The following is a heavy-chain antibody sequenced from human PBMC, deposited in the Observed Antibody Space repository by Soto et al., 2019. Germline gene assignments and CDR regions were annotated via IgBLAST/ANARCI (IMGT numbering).Heavy chain of an antibody. Sequence: LGESLKISCKGSGYSFTSYWISWVRQMPGKGLEWMGRIDPSDSYTNYSPSFQGHVTISADKSISTAYLQWSSLKASDTAMYYCALNTGPLSDYWGQGTLVTVSS. D-gene: IGHD3-10*01. CDR2: IDPSDSYT. V-gene: IGHV5-10-1*01. CDR3: ALNTGPLSDY. J-gene: IGHJ4*02. CDR1: GYSFTSYW.